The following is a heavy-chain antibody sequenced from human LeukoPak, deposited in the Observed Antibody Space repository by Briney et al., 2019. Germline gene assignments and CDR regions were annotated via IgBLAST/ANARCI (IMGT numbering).Heavy chain of an antibody. D-gene: IGHD6-19*01. V-gene: IGHV1-46*01. CDR1: GYTFTSYY. Sequence: ASVKVSCKASGYTFTSYYMHWVRPPPGQGLDWMGVINPSGGSTGYAQKFQGRVTMTRDTSTSTVYMELSSLRSEDTAVYYCARVLQSGWSAGDYWGQGTLVTVSS. J-gene: IGHJ4*02. CDR2: INPSGGST. CDR3: ARVLQSGWSAGDY.